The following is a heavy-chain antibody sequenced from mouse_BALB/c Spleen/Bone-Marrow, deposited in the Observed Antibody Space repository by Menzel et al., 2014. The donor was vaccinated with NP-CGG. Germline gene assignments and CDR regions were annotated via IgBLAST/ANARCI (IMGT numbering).Heavy chain of an antibody. D-gene: IGHD2-4*01. CDR2: IYYSGTI. CDR1: GISITTGNSL. J-gene: IGHJ2*01. CDR3: ARGAMITTGYFDY. V-gene: IGHV3-5*02. Sequence: EVHLVESGPGLVKPSQTVSLPCTVTGISITTGNSLWSWILRFPLNTLSWIGYIYYSGTITYNSFLTSRTTITRDTSKNQFFREMNAVTAEDTATYYCARGAMITTGYFDYWGQGTTLTVSS.